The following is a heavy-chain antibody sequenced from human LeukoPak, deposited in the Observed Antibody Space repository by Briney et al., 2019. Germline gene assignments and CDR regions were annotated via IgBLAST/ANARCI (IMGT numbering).Heavy chain of an antibody. CDR3: ARDYCSSTSCYASHFDY. CDR1: GGTFSSYA. CDR2: IIPTFGTA. D-gene: IGHD2-2*01. J-gene: IGHJ4*02. Sequence: SVKVSCKASGGTFSSYAISWVRQAPGQGLEWMGGIIPTFGTANYAQKFQGRVTITADESTSTAYMELSSLRSEDTAVYYCARDYCSSTSCYASHFDYWGQGTLVTVSS. V-gene: IGHV1-69*13.